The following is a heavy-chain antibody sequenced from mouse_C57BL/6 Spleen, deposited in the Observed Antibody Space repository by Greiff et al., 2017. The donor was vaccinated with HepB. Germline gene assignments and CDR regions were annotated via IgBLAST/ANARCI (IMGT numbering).Heavy chain of an antibody. Sequence: EVMLVESGGGLVKPGGSLKLSCAASGFTFSDYGMHWVRQAPEKGLEWVAYISSGSSTIYYADTVKGRFTISRDNAKNTLFLQMTSLRSEDTAMYYCARACYGNYSAWFAYWGQGTLVTVSA. J-gene: IGHJ3*01. V-gene: IGHV5-17*01. CDR3: ARACYGNYSAWFAY. CDR1: GFTFSDYG. D-gene: IGHD2-1*01. CDR2: ISSGSSTI.